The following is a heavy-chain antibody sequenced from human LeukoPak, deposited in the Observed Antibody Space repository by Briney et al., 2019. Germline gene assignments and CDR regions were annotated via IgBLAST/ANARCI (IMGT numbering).Heavy chain of an antibody. CDR2: IGGGGDST. D-gene: IGHD3-10*02. J-gene: IGHJ4*02. CDR1: GFTFNSYA. Sequence: GGSLRLSCAASGFTFNSYAMNWVRQAPGKGLEWVSVIGGGGDSTYYADSVKGRFTISRDNSKNTLYLQMNSLRAEDTAIYYCTKDVRGYNRPIDHWGQGTLVTVSS. V-gene: IGHV3-23*01. CDR3: TKDVRGYNRPIDH.